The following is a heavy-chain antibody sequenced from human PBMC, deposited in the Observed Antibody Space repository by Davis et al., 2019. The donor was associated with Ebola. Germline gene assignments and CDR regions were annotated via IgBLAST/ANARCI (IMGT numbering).Heavy chain of an antibody. J-gene: IGHJ4*02. D-gene: IGHD1-26*01. CDR3: ARVSMGAHGLDY. CDR2: IYYSGST. CDR1: GGSISSYY. Sequence: SETLSLTCTVSGGSISSYYWSCIRQPPGTGLEWIGYIYYSGSTNYNPSLKSRVTISVDTSKNQFSLKLSSVTAADTAVYYCARVSMGAHGLDYWGQGTLVTVSS. V-gene: IGHV4-59*01.